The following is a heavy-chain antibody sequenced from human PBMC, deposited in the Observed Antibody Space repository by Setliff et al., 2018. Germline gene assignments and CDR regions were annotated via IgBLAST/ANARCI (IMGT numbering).Heavy chain of an antibody. CDR1: GGSISSNTYY. J-gene: IGHJ4*02. CDR3: ARTGTYRYFDY. Sequence: SETLSLTCTVSGGSISSNTYYWGWIRQPPGKGLEWIGRIHYSGNTYYNASLKSRVIISVDTAQNQFSLSLSSVTAADTAVYYCARTGTYRYFDYWGQGTLVTVSS. V-gene: IGHV4-39*01. CDR2: IHYSGNT. D-gene: IGHD1-1*01.